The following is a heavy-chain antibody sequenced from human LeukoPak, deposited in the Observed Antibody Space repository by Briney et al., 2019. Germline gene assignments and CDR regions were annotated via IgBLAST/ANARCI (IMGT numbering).Heavy chain of an antibody. Sequence: GGSLRLSCAASGFTFSSYWMSWVRQAPGKGLEWVANIKHDGTEKYYVDSVKGRFTLSRDNAKNSLYLQMNSLRAEDTAVYYCARETRWEPFDYWGQGILVTVSS. CDR2: IKHDGTEK. CDR1: GFTFSSYW. D-gene: IGHD1-26*01. CDR3: ARETRWEPFDY. V-gene: IGHV3-7*04. J-gene: IGHJ4*02.